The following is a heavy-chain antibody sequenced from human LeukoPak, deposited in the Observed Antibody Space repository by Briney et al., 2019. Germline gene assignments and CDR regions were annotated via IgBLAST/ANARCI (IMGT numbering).Heavy chain of an antibody. V-gene: IGHV3-30-3*01. J-gene: IGHJ4*02. CDR3: AREEDYDSSGYSVNYFDY. Sequence: GGSLRLSCAASGFTFSSYAMHWVRQAPGKGLEWVAVISYDGSNKYYADSVKGRFTISRDNSKHTLYLQMNSLRAEDTAVYYCAREEDYDSSGYSVNYFDYWGQGTLVAVSS. CDR2: ISYDGSNK. D-gene: IGHD3-22*01. CDR1: GFTFSSYA.